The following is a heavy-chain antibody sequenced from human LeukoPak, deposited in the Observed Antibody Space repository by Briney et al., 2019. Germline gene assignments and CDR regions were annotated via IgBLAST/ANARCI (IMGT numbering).Heavy chain of an antibody. D-gene: IGHD3-10*01. J-gene: IGHJ4*02. CDR3: TTFLTYYFGSGSRNFDY. Sequence: PGGSLRLSCAASGFTSSNAWMSWVRQAPGKGLEWVGRIKSKTDGGTTDYAAPVKGRFTISRDDSKNTLYLQMNSLKTEDTAVYYCTTFLTYYFGSGSRNFDYWGQGTLVTVSS. CDR1: GFTSSNAW. V-gene: IGHV3-15*01. CDR2: IKSKTDGGTT.